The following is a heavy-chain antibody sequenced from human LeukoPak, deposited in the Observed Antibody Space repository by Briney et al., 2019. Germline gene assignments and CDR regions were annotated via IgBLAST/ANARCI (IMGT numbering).Heavy chain of an antibody. Sequence: GGSLRLSCAASGFTFSTYEMHWVRQARGKGLAWVSYISTSGSTMYYADSVKGRFTISRDNAKNSLYLQMDSLSPEDTALYYCARTRPLDYWGQGTLVTVSS. CDR1: GFTFSTYE. CDR3: ARTRPLDY. CDR2: ISTSGSTM. V-gene: IGHV3-48*03. J-gene: IGHJ4*02.